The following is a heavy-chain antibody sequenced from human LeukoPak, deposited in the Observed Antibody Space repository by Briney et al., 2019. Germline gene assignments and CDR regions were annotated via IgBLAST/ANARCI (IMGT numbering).Heavy chain of an antibody. CDR1: GFTFSTYA. J-gene: IGHJ6*03. CDR2: ISFDGSAK. CDR3: ARGSSTNCYGGNCFYYYMAV. Sequence: GGSLRLSCAASGFTFSTYAMHWVRQAPGKGLEWVAVISFDGSAKYYADSVKGRFTMSRDNSKNTLYLQMNSLRVEGTAVYYCARGSSTNCYGGNCFYYYMAVWGKGTTVTVSS. V-gene: IGHV3-30*04. D-gene: IGHD2-2*01.